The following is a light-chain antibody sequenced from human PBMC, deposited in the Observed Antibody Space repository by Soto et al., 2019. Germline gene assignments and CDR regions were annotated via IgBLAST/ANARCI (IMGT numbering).Light chain of an antibody. Sequence: SYELTQPPSVSVAPGKTARITCGGNNIGSKSVHWYQQKPGQAPVVVMYYDSDRPSGIPERFSGSKSGNTATLTISRVEAGDEADYYCQVWDSSSDHVVFGGGTKVTVL. CDR3: QVWDSSSDHVV. CDR2: YDS. J-gene: IGLJ2*01. CDR1: NIGSKS. V-gene: IGLV3-21*04.